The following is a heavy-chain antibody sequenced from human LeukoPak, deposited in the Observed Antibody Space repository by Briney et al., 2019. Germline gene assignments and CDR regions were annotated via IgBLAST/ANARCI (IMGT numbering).Heavy chain of an antibody. CDR1: GFTLSSYA. V-gene: IGHV3-23*01. Sequence: PGGSLRLSCAASGFTLSSYAMSWVSQAPGKGLEWVSAISGSGGSTYYADSVKGRFTISRDNSKNTLYLQMNSLRAEDTAVYYCAKGHLLWGLYYFDYWGQGTLVTVSS. D-gene: IGHD2-21*01. CDR3: AKGHLLWGLYYFDY. J-gene: IGHJ4*02. CDR2: ISGSGGST.